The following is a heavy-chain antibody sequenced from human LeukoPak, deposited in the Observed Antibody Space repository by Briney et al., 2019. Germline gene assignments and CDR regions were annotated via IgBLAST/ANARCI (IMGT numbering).Heavy chain of an antibody. V-gene: IGHV4-30-2*01. CDR2: IYHSGST. J-gene: IGHJ4*02. CDR3: ARGPRSYMVDY. CDR1: GGSISSGGYS. Sequence: SQTLSLTCAVSGGSISSGGYSWSWIRQPPGKGLEWIGYIYHSGSTYYNPSLKSRVTISVGRSENQFSLKLSSVTAADTAVYYCARGPRSYMVDYWGQGTLVTVSS. D-gene: IGHD1-26*01.